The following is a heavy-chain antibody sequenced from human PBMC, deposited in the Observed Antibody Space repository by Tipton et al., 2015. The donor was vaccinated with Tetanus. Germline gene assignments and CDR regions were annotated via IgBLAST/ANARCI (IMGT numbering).Heavy chain of an antibody. D-gene: IGHD1-26*01. V-gene: IGHV4-59*12. CDR2: IYYSGST. J-gene: IGHJ5*02. Sequence: TLSLTCTVSGGSISSYYWSWIRQPPGKGLEWIGYIYYSGSTNYNPSLKSRVTISVDTSTNQFSLKLSSVTAADTAVYYCAKVPWEWEYANWFDPRGQGTRVTFSP. CDR1: GGSISSYY. CDR3: AKVPWEWEYANWFDP.